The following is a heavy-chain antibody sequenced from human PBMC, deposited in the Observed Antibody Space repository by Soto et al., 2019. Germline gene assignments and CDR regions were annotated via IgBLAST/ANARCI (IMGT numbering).Heavy chain of an antibody. D-gene: IGHD4-4*01. CDR1: GFTFSDSW. V-gene: IGHV3-7*01. CDR2: IKTDESEK. Sequence: EVQLVESGGGLVQPGGSLRLSCTASGFTFSDSWMTWVRQAPGKGLEWVARIKTDESEKKYADSVKGRFSISRDNAKNSMYLQMDSLRVEDTAVYYCVRGGSNSASWGQGTLVTVSS. CDR3: VRGGSNSAS. J-gene: IGHJ5*02.